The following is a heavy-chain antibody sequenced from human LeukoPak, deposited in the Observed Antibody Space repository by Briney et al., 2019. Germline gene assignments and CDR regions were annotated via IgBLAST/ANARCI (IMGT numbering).Heavy chain of an antibody. J-gene: IGHJ1*01. CDR1: EFTSRTNN. CDR3: AREGFYDSSGYYYAVFQH. CDR2: TRGSVITI. V-gene: IGHV3-11*01. Sequence: GGPRRLSWPASEFTSRTNNISGIGQAPGKGLEWFSSTRGSVITIYYAHSVKGRFTISRDNAKNSLYLQMNSLRAEDTAVYYCAREGFYDSSGYYYAVFQHWGQGTLVTVSS. D-gene: IGHD3-22*01.